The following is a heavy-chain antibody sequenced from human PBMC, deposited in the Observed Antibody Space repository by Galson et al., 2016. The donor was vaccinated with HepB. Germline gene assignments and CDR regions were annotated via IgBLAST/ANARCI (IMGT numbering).Heavy chain of an antibody. CDR1: GFTFGSYS. J-gene: IGHJ4*02. D-gene: IGHD3-16*02. CDR2: ISSSSSTV. Sequence: SLRLSCAASGFTFGSYSMSWVRQAPGKGLEWVSYISSSSSTVYYADSVKGRFTISRDNSKNTLYLQMNSLRAEDTAVYYCARDDDYVWGTYRYTRTVPQYYFDYWGQGTLVTVSS. V-gene: IGHV3-48*01. CDR3: ARDDDYVWGTYRYTRTVPQYYFDY.